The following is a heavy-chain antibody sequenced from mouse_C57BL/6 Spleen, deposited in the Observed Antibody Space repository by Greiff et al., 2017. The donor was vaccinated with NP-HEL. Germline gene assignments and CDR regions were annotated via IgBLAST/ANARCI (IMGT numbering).Heavy chain of an antibody. CDR3: ARHGSSPFDY. J-gene: IGHJ2*01. V-gene: IGHV1-18*01. CDR2: INPNNGGT. CDR1: GYTFTDYN. Sequence: VQLQQSGPELVKPGASVKIPCKASGYTFTDYNMDWVKQSHGKSLEWIGDINPNNGGTIYNQKFKGKATLTVDKSSSTAYMELRSLTSEDTAVYYCARHGSSPFDYWGQGTTLTVSS. D-gene: IGHD1-1*01.